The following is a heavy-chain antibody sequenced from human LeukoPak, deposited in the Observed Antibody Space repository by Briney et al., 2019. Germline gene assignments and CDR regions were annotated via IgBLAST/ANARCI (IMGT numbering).Heavy chain of an antibody. D-gene: IGHD3-22*01. CDR3: SRGLDSRKLGY. Sequence: SETLSLTCTVSGASFSSGNQYWNWIRQSPGKGLEWIGSIHPSGTLYNNPSLESRVTMSMDTSKNQFSLNLNSVTAADTAVYFCSRGLDSRKLGYWGQGTLVTVSS. V-gene: IGHV4-31*03. CDR2: IHPSGTL. J-gene: IGHJ4*02. CDR1: GASFSSGNQY.